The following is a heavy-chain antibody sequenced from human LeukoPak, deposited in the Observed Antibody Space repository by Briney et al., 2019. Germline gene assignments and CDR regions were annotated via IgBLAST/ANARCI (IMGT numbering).Heavy chain of an antibody. CDR3: AKTLSYYYSVDY. J-gene: IGHJ4*02. D-gene: IGHD3-10*01. CDR1: GFTFSSYG. CDR2: IRYDGSNK. Sequence: GGSLRLSCTASGFTFSSYGMHWLRQAPGRGLEWVTYIRYDGSNKYYPYSVEGRFTIFRDNSKNAVYLQMNSLRGEERAVYYCAKTLSYYYSVDYWGQGTLVTVSS. V-gene: IGHV3-30*02.